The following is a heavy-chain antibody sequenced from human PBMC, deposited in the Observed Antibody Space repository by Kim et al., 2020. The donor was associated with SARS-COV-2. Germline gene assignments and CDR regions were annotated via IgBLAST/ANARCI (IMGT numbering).Heavy chain of an antibody. Sequence: GGSLRLSCAASGFTFSSYAMSWVRQAPGKGLEWVSAISGSGGSTYYADSVKGRFTISRDNSKNTLYLQMNSLRAEDTAVYYCAKDRTYSSSWVGATTGFDYWGQGTLVTVSS. D-gene: IGHD6-13*01. J-gene: IGHJ4*02. CDR2: ISGSGGST. CDR3: AKDRTYSSSWVGATTGFDY. V-gene: IGHV3-23*01. CDR1: GFTFSSYA.